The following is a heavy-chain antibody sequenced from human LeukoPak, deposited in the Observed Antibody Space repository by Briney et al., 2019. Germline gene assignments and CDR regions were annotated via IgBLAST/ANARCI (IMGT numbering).Heavy chain of an antibody. J-gene: IGHJ4*02. CDR2: ISSSSSYI. D-gene: IGHD6-19*01. V-gene: IGHV3-21*01. Sequence: GGSPRLSCAASGFTFSSYSMNWVRQAPGKGLEWVSSISSSSSYIYYADSVKGRFTISRDNAKNSLYLQMNSLRAEDTAVYYCARDYRAVPIDYWGQGTLVTVSS. CDR1: GFTFSSYS. CDR3: ARDYRAVPIDY.